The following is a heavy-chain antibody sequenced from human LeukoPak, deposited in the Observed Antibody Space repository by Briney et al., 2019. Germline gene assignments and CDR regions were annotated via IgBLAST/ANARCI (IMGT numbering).Heavy chain of an antibody. J-gene: IGHJ4*02. CDR3: APLEYSSSSYYFDY. Sequence: ASVKVSCKASGYTFTGYYMHWVRQAPGQGLEWMGWINPNSGGTNYAQKFQGRVTMTRDTSISTAYMELSRLRSEDTAVYYCAPLEYSSSSYYFDYWGQGTLVTVSS. CDR1: GYTFTGYY. CDR2: INPNSGGT. D-gene: IGHD6-6*01. V-gene: IGHV1-2*02.